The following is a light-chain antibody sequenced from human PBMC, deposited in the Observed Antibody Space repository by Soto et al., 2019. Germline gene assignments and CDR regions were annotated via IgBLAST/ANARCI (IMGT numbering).Light chain of an antibody. V-gene: IGLV2-14*01. Sequence: QSVLTQPASVSGSPGQSITISCTGTSSDVGGYIYVYWYQQHPGKAHKLMIYEVSNRPSGVSNRFSCSKSGNAAYRTISGPQAEDEDEDFCNSYTRTSNRYVFGTGTKVTVL. CDR1: SSDVGGYIY. CDR2: EVS. J-gene: IGLJ1*01. CDR3: NSYTRTSNRYV.